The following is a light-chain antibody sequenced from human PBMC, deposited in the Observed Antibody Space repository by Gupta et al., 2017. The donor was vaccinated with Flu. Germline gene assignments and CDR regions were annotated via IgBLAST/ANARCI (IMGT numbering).Light chain of an antibody. V-gene: IGLV2-14*01. CDR1: TSDIGRYNY. CDR3: SAYSSYSTVT. J-gene: IGLJ2*01. Sequence: QSALTQPASVSGSPGPSITISCTGSTSDIGRYNYVSWYQQHPGKVPKLIMFEVNNRPSGVSNRFSGSKSGNTASLTISGLQAEDEAEYHCSAYSSYSTVTFGGGTKLTVL. CDR2: EVN.